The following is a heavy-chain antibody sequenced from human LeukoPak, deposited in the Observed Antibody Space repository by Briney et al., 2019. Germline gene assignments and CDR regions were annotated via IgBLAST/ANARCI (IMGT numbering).Heavy chain of an antibody. CDR1: GLTFDDYA. V-gene: IGHV3-9*01. CDR2: ISWNSGSI. J-gene: IGHJ3*02. CDR3: ARDPNGDYIGAFDM. D-gene: IGHD4-17*01. Sequence: GRSLRLSCAASGLTFDDYAMHWVRPAPGKGLEWVSGISWNSGSIGYADSVKGRFTISRDNAKNSLYLQMNSLRAEDTATYYCARDPNGDYIGAFDMWGQGTMVTVS.